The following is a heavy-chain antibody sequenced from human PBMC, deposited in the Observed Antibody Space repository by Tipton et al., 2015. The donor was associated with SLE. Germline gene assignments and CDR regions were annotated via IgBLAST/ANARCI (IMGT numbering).Heavy chain of an antibody. Sequence: TLSLTCAVSGGSISSSNWWSWVRQPPGKELEWIGEIYHSGSTNYNPSLKSRVTISVDTSKNQFSLKLSSVTAADTAVYYCARGVAGPLTMVRGVTSGLFDYWGQGTLVTVSS. D-gene: IGHD3-10*01. CDR1: GGSISSSNW. CDR2: IYHSGST. CDR3: ARGVAGPLTMVRGVTSGLFDY. V-gene: IGHV4-4*02. J-gene: IGHJ4*02.